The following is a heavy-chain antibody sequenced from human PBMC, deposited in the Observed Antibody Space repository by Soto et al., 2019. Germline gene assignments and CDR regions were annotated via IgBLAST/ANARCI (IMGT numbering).Heavy chain of an antibody. CDR3: ARVYSSSSTVSWYFDL. V-gene: IGHV4-30-4*01. D-gene: IGHD6-6*01. CDR2: IYYSGST. CDR1: GGSISSGDYY. Sequence: SETLSLTCTVSGGSISSGDYYWSWIRQPPGKGLEWIGYIYYSGSTYYNPSLKSRVTISVDTSKNQFSLKLSSVTAADTAVYYCARVYSSSSTVSWYFDLWGRGTLVTVSS. J-gene: IGHJ2*01.